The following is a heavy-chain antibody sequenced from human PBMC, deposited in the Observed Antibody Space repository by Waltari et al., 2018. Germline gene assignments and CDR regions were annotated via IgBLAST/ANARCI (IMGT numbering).Heavy chain of an antibody. V-gene: IGHV4-4*07. J-gene: IGHJ6*02. D-gene: IGHD2-21*02. CDR2: IYISGST. CDR3: ARLPMTSKYYGMDV. CDR1: GGSISSYY. Sequence: QVQLQESGPGLVKPSETLSLTCTVSGGSISSYYWSWLRQPAGKGLEWIGHIYISGSTNHNSSLKSRVTISIDKSKNQFSLKLNSVTAADTDVYYCARLPMTSKYYGMDVWGQGTTVTVSS.